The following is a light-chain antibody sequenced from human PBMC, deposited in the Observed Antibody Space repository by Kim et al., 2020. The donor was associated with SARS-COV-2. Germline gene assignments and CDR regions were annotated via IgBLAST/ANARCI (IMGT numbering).Light chain of an antibody. CDR2: GAS. CDR3: QQYSTSPPMYT. J-gene: IGKJ2*01. Sequence: PGERATLSCRASQSFSSSFLAWYQQKPGQAPRLLIYGASTRATGIPDRFSGSGSGTDFTLTISRLEPEDFAVYYCQQYSTSPPMYTFGQGTKLEI. CDR1: QSFSSSF. V-gene: IGKV3-20*01.